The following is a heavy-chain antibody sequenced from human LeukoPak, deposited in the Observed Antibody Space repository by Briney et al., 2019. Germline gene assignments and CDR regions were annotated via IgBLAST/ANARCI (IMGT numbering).Heavy chain of an antibody. CDR1: RYTFTSNY. J-gene: IGHJ4*02. CDR3: AKGGVAGTFDY. D-gene: IGHD6-19*01. Sequence: ASVTDSCMASRYTFTSNYIHWVRQAPGQGLEWMGLVNPSGGSATYAQMFQGRVTMTRDTSTSTVYLELSSLRSEDTAVYYCAKGGVAGTFDYWGRGTGVTVSS. V-gene: IGHV1-46*01. CDR2: VNPSGGSA.